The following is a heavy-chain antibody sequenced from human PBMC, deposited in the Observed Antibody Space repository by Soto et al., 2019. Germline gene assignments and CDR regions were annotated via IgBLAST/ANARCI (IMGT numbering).Heavy chain of an antibody. CDR1: GYTFSSFW. V-gene: IGHV3-7*01. D-gene: IGHD6-6*01. CDR3: AREPYSSSSGFGYFDF. J-gene: IGHJ4*02. CDR2: IKQDGSEK. Sequence: PGGSLRLSCAASGYTFSSFWISWVRQAPGKGLEWVANIKQDGSEKYYVDSVKGRFTISRDNAKNSLYLHMNSLRAEHTAVYYCAREPYSSSSGFGYFDFWGQGTLVTVSS.